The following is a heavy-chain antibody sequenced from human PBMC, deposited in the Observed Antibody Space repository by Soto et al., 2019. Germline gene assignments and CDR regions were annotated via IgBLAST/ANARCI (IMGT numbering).Heavy chain of an antibody. V-gene: IGHV4-31*02. Sequence: SETLSITCTVSGGSISSGGYYWSWIRQHPGKGLEWIGYIYYSGSTYYNPSLKSRVTISVDTSKNQFSLKLSSVTAADTAVYYCARTAIAAAAPFDPWGQGTLVTVSS. CDR2: IYYSGST. D-gene: IGHD6-13*01. J-gene: IGHJ5*02. CDR3: ARTAIAAAAPFDP. CDR1: GGSISSGGYY.